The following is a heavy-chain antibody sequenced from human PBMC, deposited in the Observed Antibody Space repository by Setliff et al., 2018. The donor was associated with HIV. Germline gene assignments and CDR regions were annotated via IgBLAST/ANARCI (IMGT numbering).Heavy chain of an antibody. CDR3: AAWGPRYSYAPYFFDS. CDR2: INHSGSA. D-gene: IGHD5-18*01. V-gene: IGHV4-34*01. CDR1: GGSFSGYY. J-gene: IGHJ4*02. Sequence: SETLSLTCAVYGGSFSGYYWSWIRQPPGKGLEWIGEINHSGSANYSPSLKSRVTISVDASRNQFSLRLSSVTAADTAVYYCAAWGPRYSYAPYFFDSWGQGTLVTVSS.